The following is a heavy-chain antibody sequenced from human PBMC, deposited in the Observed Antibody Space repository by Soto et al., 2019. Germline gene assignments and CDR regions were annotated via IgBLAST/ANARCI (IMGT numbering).Heavy chain of an antibody. CDR1: GFIFSIYG. J-gene: IGHJ6*02. CDR3: AKDEATSGSKYYYGMDV. CDR2: ISYDGSYQ. Sequence: QELLVESGGGVVQPGRSLRLSCSASGFIFSIYGMHWVRQAPGKGLEWVAVISYDGSYQYYADSVKGRFTISRDNSKNTLYLEMNSLRIEDTAVYSCAKDEATSGSKYYYGMDVWGQGTTVTVSS. V-gene: IGHV3-30*18. D-gene: IGHD5-12*01.